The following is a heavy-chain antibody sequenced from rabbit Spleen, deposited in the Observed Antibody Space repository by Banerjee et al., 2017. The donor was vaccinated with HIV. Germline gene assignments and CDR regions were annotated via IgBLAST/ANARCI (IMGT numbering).Heavy chain of an antibody. CDR3: ARDTSSSFSSYGMDL. CDR1: GVSFTSNYY. D-gene: IGHD1-1*01. CDR2: IDTGSSDFT. Sequence: QSLEESGGDLVKPGASLTLTCTASGVSFTSNYYMCWVRQAPGKGLEWIACIDTGSSDFTYHASWAKGRFTISKTSSTTVTLQATSLAAADTATYFCARDTSSSFSSYGMDLWGQGTLVTVS. J-gene: IGHJ6*01. V-gene: IGHV1S40*01.